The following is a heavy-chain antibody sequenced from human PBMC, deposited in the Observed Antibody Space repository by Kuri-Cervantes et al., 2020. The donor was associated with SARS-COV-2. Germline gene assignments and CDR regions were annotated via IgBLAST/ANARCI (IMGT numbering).Heavy chain of an antibody. CDR3: ARDWGGNYYGSGSYYDLDYGMDV. D-gene: IGHD3-10*01. J-gene: IGHJ6*02. CDR1: GFTFSSYW. Sequence: GESLKISCAASGFTFSSYWMSWVRQAPGKGLEWVANIKQDGSEKYYVDSVKGRFTISRDNAKNSLYLQMNSLRAEDTAVYYCARDWGGNYYGSGSYYDLDYGMDVWGQGTTVTVSS. V-gene: IGHV3-7*03. CDR2: IKQDGSEK.